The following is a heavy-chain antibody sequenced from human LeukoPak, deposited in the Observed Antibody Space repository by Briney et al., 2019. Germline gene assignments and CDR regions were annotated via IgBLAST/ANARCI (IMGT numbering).Heavy chain of an antibody. J-gene: IGHJ6*02. CDR1: GFTFSSYA. CDR2: ISGSGGST. D-gene: IGHD5-18*01. Sequence: GGSLRLSCAASGFTFSSYAMSWVRQAPGKGLEWVSAISGSGGSTYYADSVKGRFTISRDNSKNTLYLQMNSLRAEDTAVYYCAKDLAYSYGPSHYYYGMDVWGQGTTVTVSS. V-gene: IGHV3-23*01. CDR3: AKDLAYSYGPSHYYYGMDV.